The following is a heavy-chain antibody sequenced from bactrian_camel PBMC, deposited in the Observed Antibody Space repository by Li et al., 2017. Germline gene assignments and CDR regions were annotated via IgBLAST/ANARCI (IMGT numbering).Heavy chain of an antibody. CDR2: INARGRET. D-gene: IGHD7*01. CDR1: GFDFGDYW. CDR3: AVDRPIRLVARIIKFRKIRVCGDTDDLY. J-gene: IGHJ4*01. Sequence: VQLVESGGGLVQPGGSLRLSCTASGFDFGDYWMYWVRQAPGKGLDWVSAINARGRETYYAESLKGRFAISRDNGENAVRLRMSDLSPRDTAVYFCAVDRPIRLVARIIKFRKIRVCGDTDDLYWGQGTQVTVS. V-gene: IGHV3S1*01.